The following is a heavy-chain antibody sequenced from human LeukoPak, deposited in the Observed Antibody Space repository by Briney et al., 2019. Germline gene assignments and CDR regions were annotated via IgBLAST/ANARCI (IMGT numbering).Heavy chain of an antibody. J-gene: IGHJ4*02. CDR1: GFTFSSYG. Sequence: GGSLRLSCTASGFTFSSYGMHWVRQAPGKGLEWVAVISYDGSNKYYADSVKGRFTISRDNSKNTLYLQMNSLRAEDTAVYYCARGEKRGYYDSTGPFDYWGQGALVTVSS. D-gene: IGHD3-22*01. CDR3: ARGEKRGYYDSTGPFDY. V-gene: IGHV3-30*03. CDR2: ISYDGSNK.